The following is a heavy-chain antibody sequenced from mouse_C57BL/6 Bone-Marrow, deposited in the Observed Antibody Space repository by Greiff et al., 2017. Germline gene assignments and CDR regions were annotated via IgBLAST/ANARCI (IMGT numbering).Heavy chain of an antibody. CDR1: GYAFSSSW. V-gene: IGHV1-82*01. CDR3: AHPFFDY. Sequence: QVQLQQSGPELVKPGASVKISCKASGYAFSSSWMNWVKQRPGKGLEWIGRIYPGDGDTNYNGKFKGKATLTADKSSSTAYMQLSSLTSEDSAVYFCAHPFFDYGGQGTTLTVSS. J-gene: IGHJ2*01. CDR2: IYPGDGDT.